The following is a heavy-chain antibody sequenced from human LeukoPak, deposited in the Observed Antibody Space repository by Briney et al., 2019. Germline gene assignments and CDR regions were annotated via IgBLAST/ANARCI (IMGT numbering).Heavy chain of an antibody. D-gene: IGHD6-6*01. V-gene: IGHV4-38-2*01. J-gene: IGHJ4*02. CDR3: ARRYSSSSVFDY. CDR1: GYSISSGYY. CDR2: IYHSGST. Sequence: SETLSLTCAVSGYSISSGYYWGWIRQPPGKGLEWIGSIYHSGSTYYSPSLQSRVTISADTSKNQFSLKLSSVTSADSAVYYCARRYSSSSVFDYWGQGTLVTVSS.